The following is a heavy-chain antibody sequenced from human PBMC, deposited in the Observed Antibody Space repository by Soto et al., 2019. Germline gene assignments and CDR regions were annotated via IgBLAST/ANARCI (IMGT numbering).Heavy chain of an antibody. CDR1: AYSFTSYW. CDR3: ARVYSSGWYGEFDY. J-gene: IGHJ4*02. D-gene: IGHD6-19*01. Sequence: PVDSLKISCKGSAYSFTSYWISWVRQMPGKGVEWMGRIDPSDSYTNYSPSLQGHVTMSADKSISTAYLQWSSLKASDTAMYYCARVYSSGWYGEFDYWGEGTLVTVS. V-gene: IGHV5-10-1*01. CDR2: IDPSDSYT.